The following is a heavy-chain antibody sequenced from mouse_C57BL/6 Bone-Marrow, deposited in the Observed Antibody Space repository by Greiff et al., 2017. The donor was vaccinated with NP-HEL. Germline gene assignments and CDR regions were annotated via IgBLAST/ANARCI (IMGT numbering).Heavy chain of an antibody. Sequence: EVQVVESGGGLAQSGRSLRLSCATSGFTFSDFYMEWVRQAPGKGLEWIAASRNKANDYTTEYSASVKGRFIVSRDTSQSILYLQMNALRAEDTAIYYCARDNWDWYFDVWGTGTTVTVSS. CDR1: GFTFSDFY. CDR2: SRNKANDYTT. D-gene: IGHD4-1*01. V-gene: IGHV7-1*01. J-gene: IGHJ1*03. CDR3: ARDNWDWYFDV.